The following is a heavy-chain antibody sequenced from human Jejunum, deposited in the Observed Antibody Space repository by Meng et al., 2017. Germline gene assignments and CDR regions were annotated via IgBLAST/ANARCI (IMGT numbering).Heavy chain of an antibody. CDR3: ARMDSARLDFDY. D-gene: IGHD3/OR15-3a*01. CDR1: GGSITTDRYA. Sequence: QLQPQASASGLVKPSQTLSLTCAVSGGSITTDRYAWNWIRQTTEKGLEWIGYIYHTRKNYYTPSLKSRVTISVDRSKNQFSLNRSSVTAADTAWYYYARMDSARLDFDYWFKGTLVTVSS. J-gene: IGHJ4*02. V-gene: IGHV4-30-2*01. CDR2: IYHTRKN.